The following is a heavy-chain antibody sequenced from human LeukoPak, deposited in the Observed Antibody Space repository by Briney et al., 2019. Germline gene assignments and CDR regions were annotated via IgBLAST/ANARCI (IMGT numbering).Heavy chain of an antibody. CDR1: GFTFSSYS. J-gene: IGHJ4*02. CDR3: ARQNGAGYYYYFDS. Sequence: GGSLRLSCAASGFTFSSYSMNLVRQAPGKGLEWVSYLSSSSSSIYYADSVKGRFTISRDNAKNSLYLQMNSLRAEDTAVYYCARQNGAGYYYYFDSWGQGTLVTVSS. CDR2: LSSSSSSI. D-gene: IGHD3-22*01. V-gene: IGHV3-48*01.